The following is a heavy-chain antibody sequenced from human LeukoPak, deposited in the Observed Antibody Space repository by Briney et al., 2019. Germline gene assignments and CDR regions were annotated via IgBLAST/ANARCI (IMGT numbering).Heavy chain of an antibody. CDR3: AKGPLRLVVPAAMPDYYFAY. Sequence: GGSLRLSCAASGLTFSSYAMSWVRQAPGKGLEWVSAISGSGGSTYYADSVKGRFTISRDNSKNTLYLQMNSLRAEDTAVYYCAKGPLRLVVPAAMPDYYFAYWGEGTLVTVSS. CDR1: GLTFSSYA. V-gene: IGHV3-23*01. CDR2: ISGSGGST. J-gene: IGHJ4*02. D-gene: IGHD2-2*01.